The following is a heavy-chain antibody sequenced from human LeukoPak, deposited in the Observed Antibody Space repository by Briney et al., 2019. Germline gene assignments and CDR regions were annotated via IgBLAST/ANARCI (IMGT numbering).Heavy chain of an antibody. D-gene: IGHD2-21*02. Sequence: PSETLSLTCTVSGGSISSYYWSWIRQPPGQGLEWIGYIYYTGSTSYSPSLKTRVTISVDTSKNQFSLMLSSVTAADTAVYYCAKNWLSGHDFYVLGVWGQGTTVTVSS. CDR3: AKNWLSGHDFYVLGV. CDR2: IYYTGST. CDR1: GGSISSYY. J-gene: IGHJ6*02. V-gene: IGHV4-59*01.